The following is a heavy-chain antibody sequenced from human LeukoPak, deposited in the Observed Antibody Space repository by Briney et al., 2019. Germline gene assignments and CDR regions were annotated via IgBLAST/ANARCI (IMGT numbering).Heavy chain of an antibody. J-gene: IGHJ5*02. CDR1: GYSISSGYY. CDR3: ARGFWFDP. Sequence: LETLSLTCTVSGYSISSGYYWGWIRQPPGKGLEWIGSIYHSGSTYYNPSLKSRVTISVDTSKNQFSLKLSSVTAADTAVYYCARGFWFDPWGQGTLVTVSS. CDR2: IYHSGST. V-gene: IGHV4-38-2*02.